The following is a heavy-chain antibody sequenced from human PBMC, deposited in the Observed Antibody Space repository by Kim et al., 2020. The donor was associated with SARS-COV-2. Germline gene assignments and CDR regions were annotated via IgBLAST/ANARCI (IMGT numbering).Heavy chain of an antibody. D-gene: IGHD4-4*01. V-gene: IGHV7-4-1*02. CDR3: AREIYSNYGDNWFDP. CDR1: GYTFTSYA. CDR2: INTNTGNP. J-gene: IGHJ5*02. Sequence: ASVKVSCKASGYTFTSYAMNWVRQAPGQGLEWMGWINTNTGNPTYAQGFTGRFVFSLDTSVSTAYLQISSLKADDTAVYYCAREIYSNYGDNWFDPWGQGTLVTVSS.